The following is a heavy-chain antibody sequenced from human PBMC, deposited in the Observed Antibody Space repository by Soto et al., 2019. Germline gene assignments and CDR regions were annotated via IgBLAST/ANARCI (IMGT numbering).Heavy chain of an antibody. D-gene: IGHD4-17*01. V-gene: IGHV3-23*01. CDR3: ARDFRPPYGVRYFDY. Sequence: GXSLRLSCAASGFSFSNYALNWFRQAPVKGLEWVSGISGGGGGTYYADSVKGRFTISRHNSKNTLYLLMNSLRAEDTAVYYCARDFRPPYGVRYFDYWGQGTLVTVSS. J-gene: IGHJ4*02. CDR2: ISGGGGGT. CDR1: GFSFSNYA.